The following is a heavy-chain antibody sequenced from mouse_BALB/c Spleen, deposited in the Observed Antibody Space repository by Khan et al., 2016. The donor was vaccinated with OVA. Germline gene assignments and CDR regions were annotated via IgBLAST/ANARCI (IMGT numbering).Heavy chain of an antibody. CDR3: AIEASSWDFSFPY. J-gene: IGHJ3*01. CDR2: INPYNAGT. CDR1: GYTFTNYV. Sequence: VQLQQPGPELVEPGASVKMSCKASGYTFTNYVMHWVKQKPGQGLEWIGYINPYNAGTRYNEKFKGKATLTSDISSTTAYMELSSLTSEDSAVXYCAIEASSWDFSFPYWGQGTLVTVSA. V-gene: IGHV1S136*01. D-gene: IGHD4-1*01.